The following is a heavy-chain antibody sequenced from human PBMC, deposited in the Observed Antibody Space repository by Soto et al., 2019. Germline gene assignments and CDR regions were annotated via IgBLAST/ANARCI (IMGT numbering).Heavy chain of an antibody. CDR3: ARIPYTIFGPAPHNWFDP. V-gene: IGHV4-31*03. Sequence: SETLSLTCTVSAGSISSGGYYWSWIRQHPGKGLEWIRYIYYSGSTYYNPSLKSRVTISVDTSKNQFSLKLSSVTAADTAVYYCARIPYTIFGPAPHNWFDPWGQGTLVTVSS. CDR2: IYYSGST. J-gene: IGHJ5*02. CDR1: AGSISSGGYY. D-gene: IGHD3-3*01.